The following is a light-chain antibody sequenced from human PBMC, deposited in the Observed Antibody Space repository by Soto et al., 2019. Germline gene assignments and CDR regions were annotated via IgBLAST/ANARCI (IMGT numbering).Light chain of an antibody. V-gene: IGKV3D-20*02. CDR1: QSVSSSY. CDR3: QQRSNWPPIT. CDR2: DAS. J-gene: IGKJ5*01. Sequence: EIVLRQSPGTLSLSPGERATLSCRAIQSVSSSYLAWYQQKPGQAPRLLIYDASHRAAGIPARFSGSGFGTDFTLTISSLEPEDAAVYYCQQRSNWPPITFGQGTRLEIK.